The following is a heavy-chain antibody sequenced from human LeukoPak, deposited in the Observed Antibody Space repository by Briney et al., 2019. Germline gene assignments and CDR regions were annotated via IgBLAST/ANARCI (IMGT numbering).Heavy chain of an antibody. V-gene: IGHV4-30-4*01. CDR1: GGSISSGDYY. Sequence: NTSQTLSLTCTVSGGSISSGDYYWSWIRQPPGKGLEWIGYIYYSGSTYYNPSLKSRVTISVDTSKNQFSLKLSSVTAADTAVYYCARVVTMVSPVLYYYGMDVWGQGTTVTVSS. CDR2: IYYSGST. J-gene: IGHJ6*02. CDR3: ARVVTMVSPVLYYYGMDV. D-gene: IGHD3-10*01.